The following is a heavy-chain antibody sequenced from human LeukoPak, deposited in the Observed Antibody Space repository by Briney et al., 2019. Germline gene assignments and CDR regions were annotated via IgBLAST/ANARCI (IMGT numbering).Heavy chain of an antibody. V-gene: IGHV1-2*02. Sequence: ASVKVSCKASGYTFTGYYMHWVRQAPGQGLEWMGWINPNSGDTNYAQKFQGRVTMTRDMSISTAYMELSRLTSDDTAVYYCANQLLVQDWFDPWGQGTLVTVSS. CDR1: GYTFTGYY. D-gene: IGHD6-19*01. J-gene: IGHJ5*02. CDR3: ANQLLVQDWFDP. CDR2: INPNSGDT.